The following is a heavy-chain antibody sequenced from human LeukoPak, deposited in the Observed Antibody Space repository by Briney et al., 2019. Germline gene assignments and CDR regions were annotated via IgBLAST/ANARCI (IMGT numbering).Heavy chain of an antibody. CDR1: GGSFSGYY. Sequence: SETLSLTCAVYGGSFSGYYWSWIRQPPGKGLEWIGEINHSGSTNYNPSLKSRVAISVDTSKNQFSLKLSSVTAADTAVYYCARCGGHCSSASCYWAGWGQGTLVIVSS. CDR2: INHSGST. CDR3: ARCGGHCSSASCYWAG. D-gene: IGHD2-2*01. V-gene: IGHV4-34*01. J-gene: IGHJ4*02.